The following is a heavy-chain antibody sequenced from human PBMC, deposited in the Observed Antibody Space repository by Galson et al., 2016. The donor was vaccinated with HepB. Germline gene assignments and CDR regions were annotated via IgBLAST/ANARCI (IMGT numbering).Heavy chain of an antibody. CDR2: IKEDGSKT. Sequence: SLRLSCAATGFTFSGYWMSWVRQAPGKGLEWVANIKEDGSKTYYVDSVKGRFTISRDNAKNSLYLQMNSLRVEDTAVYYCAREIPGGAANSDLWGQGTLATASS. CDR1: GFTFSGYW. V-gene: IGHV3-7*03. CDR3: AREIPGGAANSDL. J-gene: IGHJ5*02. D-gene: IGHD2/OR15-2a*01.